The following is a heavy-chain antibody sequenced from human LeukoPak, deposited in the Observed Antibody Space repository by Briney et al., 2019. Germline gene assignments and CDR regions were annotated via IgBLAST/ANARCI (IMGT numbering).Heavy chain of an antibody. Sequence: GGSLRLSCAASGFTFSDYYMTWLRQAPGKGLEWVSVIYSGGTTYYADSVKGRFTISRDNSKNTLYLQMNSLRAEDTAVYYCARDRPRAVWGQGTTVSVSS. CDR3: ARDRPRAV. CDR1: GFTFSDYY. V-gene: IGHV3-53*01. J-gene: IGHJ6*02. CDR2: IYSGGTT.